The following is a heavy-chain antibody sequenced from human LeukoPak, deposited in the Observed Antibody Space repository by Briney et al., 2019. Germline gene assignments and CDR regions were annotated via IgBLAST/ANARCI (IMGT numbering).Heavy chain of an antibody. V-gene: IGHV3-48*02. CDR2: IGGSSTKI. Sequence: GSLRLSCAASGFTFSTSSMNWVRQAPGKGLEWLSYIGGSSTKIFYADSLKGRFTISRDNAKNSLYLQMNSLRDEDTAVYYCASDFLGFGDYYAFNIWGQGTMVSVSS. CDR1: GFTFSTSS. CDR3: ASDFLGFGDYYAFNI. J-gene: IGHJ3*02. D-gene: IGHD3-10*01.